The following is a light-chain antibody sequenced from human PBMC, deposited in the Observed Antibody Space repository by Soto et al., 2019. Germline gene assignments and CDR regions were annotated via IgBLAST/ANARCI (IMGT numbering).Light chain of an antibody. CDR1: SSNVGGNP. Sequence: QSALTQPPSASGTPGQRVTISCSGSSSNVGGNPVNWYQHVPTTAPKLLIYTNTQRPSGVPDRFSGSKSGTSASLAISGLQSEDEADYYCASWDASVNGPVFGTGTKGTVL. V-gene: IGLV1-44*01. J-gene: IGLJ1*01. CDR2: TNT. CDR3: ASWDASVNGPV.